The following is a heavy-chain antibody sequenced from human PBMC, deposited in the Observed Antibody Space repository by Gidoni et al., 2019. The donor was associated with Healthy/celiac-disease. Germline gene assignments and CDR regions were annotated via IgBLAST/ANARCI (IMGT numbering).Heavy chain of an antibody. J-gene: IGHJ6*02. V-gene: IGHV1-69*04. D-gene: IGHD4-17*01. CDR1: GGTFSSYA. CDR3: ATSLTTSYGMDV. Sequence: QVQLVQSGAEVKKPGSSVKVSCKASGGTFSSYAISWVRQAPGQGLEWMGRIIPILGIANYAQKFQGRVTITADKSTSTAYMELSSLRSEDTAVYYCATSLTTSYGMDVWGQGTTVTVSS. CDR2: IIPILGIA.